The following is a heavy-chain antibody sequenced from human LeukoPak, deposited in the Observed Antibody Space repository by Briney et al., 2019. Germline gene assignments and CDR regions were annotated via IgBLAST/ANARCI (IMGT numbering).Heavy chain of an antibody. CDR2: INWDGAST. Sequence: GGSLRLSCAASGFRFDNYSMSWVRHVPGKGLEWVAGINWDGASTGYGCSMKGRFTISRDNGKNSLYLQMNSLRVEDTAVYYCGRVHCSTNSCYDYYDYYMDVSGKGTTVTVSS. D-gene: IGHD2-2*01. CDR3: GRVHCSTNSCYDYYDYYMDV. V-gene: IGHV3-20*04. J-gene: IGHJ6*03. CDR1: GFRFDNYS.